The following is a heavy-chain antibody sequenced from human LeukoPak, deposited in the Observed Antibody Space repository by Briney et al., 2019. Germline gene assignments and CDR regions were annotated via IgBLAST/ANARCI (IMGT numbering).Heavy chain of an antibody. CDR1: GYTFTGYY. V-gene: IGHV1-2*02. J-gene: IGHJ3*02. CDR2: INPHSGGT. D-gene: IGHD3-10*01. CDR3: ARAGPQPDAFDI. Sequence: ASVRVACKAAGYTFTGYYMHWVRQARGQGLEWMGGINPHSGGTNYAQKFQGRVTMTRDTSISTAYMELSRLRSDGTAVYYCARAGPQPDAFDIWGQGTMVTVSS.